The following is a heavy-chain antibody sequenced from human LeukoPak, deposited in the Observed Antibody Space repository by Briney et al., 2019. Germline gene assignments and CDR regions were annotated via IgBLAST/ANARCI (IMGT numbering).Heavy chain of an antibody. CDR3: ARATRKTIAGSYVSLWFDP. CDR2: IKQDGSEK. CDR1: GFTFSSYW. J-gene: IGHJ5*02. V-gene: IGHV3-7*01. Sequence: AGGSLRLSCAASGFTFSSYWMSWVRQAPGKGLEWVANIKQDGSEKYYVDSVKGRFTISRDNAKNSLYLQMNSLRAEDTAVYYCARATRKTIAGSYVSLWFDPWGQGTLVTVSS. D-gene: IGHD1-26*01.